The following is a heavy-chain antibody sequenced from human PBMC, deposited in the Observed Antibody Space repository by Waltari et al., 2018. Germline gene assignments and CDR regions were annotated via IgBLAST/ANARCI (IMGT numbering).Heavy chain of an antibody. CDR2: ISGSGGST. J-gene: IGHJ4*02. CDR1: GFTFSSYA. D-gene: IGHD6-19*01. CDR3: AKDRRSSGWYTDY. Sequence: EVQLLESGGGLVQPGGSLRLSCAASGFTFSSYAMIWVRQAPGKGLEWVSAISGSGGSTYYADSVKGRFTISRDNSKNTLYLQMNSLRAEDTAVYYCAKDRRSSGWYTDYWGQGTLVTVSS. V-gene: IGHV3-23*01.